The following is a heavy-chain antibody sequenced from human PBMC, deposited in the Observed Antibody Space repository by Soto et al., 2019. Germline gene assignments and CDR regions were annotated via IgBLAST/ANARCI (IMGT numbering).Heavy chain of an antibody. V-gene: IGHV4-4*02. Sequence: PSETLSLTCAVSGGSISSSNWWSWVRQPPGKGLEWIGEIYHSGSTNYNPSLKSRVTISVDKSKNQFSLKLSSVTAADTAVYYCARFVTYSYDSSGYYRNWFDPWGQGTLVTVSS. CDR1: GGSISSSNW. CDR3: ARFVTYSYDSSGYYRNWFDP. CDR2: IYHSGST. D-gene: IGHD3-22*01. J-gene: IGHJ5*02.